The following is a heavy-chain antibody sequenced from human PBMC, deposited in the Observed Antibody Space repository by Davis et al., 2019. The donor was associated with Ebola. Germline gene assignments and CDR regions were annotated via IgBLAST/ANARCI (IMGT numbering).Heavy chain of an antibody. V-gene: IGHV1-8*02. Sequence: AASVKVSCKASGGTFSSYAISWVRQAPGQGFEWMGWMNPYSGHTGYVEKFKGRVSMTRGSSITTAYMELISLRLDDTAVYYCTRGYSPKCRTGDCVNDYWGQGTLVTVSS. D-gene: IGHD2-21*01. CDR3: TRGYSPKCRTGDCVNDY. J-gene: IGHJ4*02. CDR2: MNPYSGHT. CDR1: GGTFSSYA.